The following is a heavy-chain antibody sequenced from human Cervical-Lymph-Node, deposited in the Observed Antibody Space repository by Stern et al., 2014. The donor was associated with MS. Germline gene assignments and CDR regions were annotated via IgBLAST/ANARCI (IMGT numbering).Heavy chain of an antibody. Sequence: EVQLVEAGGGVIQPGGSLRLSCTASGFTVSRDYMTWVRQAPGKELEWVSLISTVGSTFYTDALQGRFTISRDDSKNTVYLHMTSLRAEDTAIYYCARDTSSPERSDWWGQGTLVTVSS. CDR3: ARDTSSPERSDW. V-gene: IGHV3-53*01. J-gene: IGHJ4*02. D-gene: IGHD1-1*01. CDR1: GFTVSRDY. CDR2: ISTVGST.